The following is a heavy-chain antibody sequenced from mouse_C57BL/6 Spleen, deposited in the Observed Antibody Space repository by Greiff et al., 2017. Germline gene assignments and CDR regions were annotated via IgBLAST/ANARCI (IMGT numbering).Heavy chain of an antibody. CDR3: ARVGGNYEFAY. CDR1: GYTFTSYW. CDR2: IDPSDSYT. J-gene: IGHJ3*01. Sequence: QVHVKQPGAELVMPGASVKLSCKASGYTFTSYWMHWVKQRPGQGLEWIGEIDPSDSYTNYNQKFKGKATLTVDKSSSTAYMQLSSLTSEESAVYYCARVGGNYEFAYWGQGTLVTVSA. V-gene: IGHV1-69*01. D-gene: IGHD2-1*01.